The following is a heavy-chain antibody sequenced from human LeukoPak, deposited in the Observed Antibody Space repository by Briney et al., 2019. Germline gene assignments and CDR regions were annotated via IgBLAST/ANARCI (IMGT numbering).Heavy chain of an antibody. J-gene: IGHJ6*03. D-gene: IGHD1-26*01. CDR1: GYTFTSYG. CDR2: ISAYNGNT. V-gene: IGHV1-18*01. CDR3: ASPSRGSYYGYYYHMDV. Sequence: ASVKVSCKASGYTFTSYGISWVRQAPGQGLEWMGWISAYNGNTNYAQKLQGRVTMTTDTSTSTAYMELRSLRSDDTAVYYCASPSRGSYYGYYYHMDVWGKGTTVTVSS.